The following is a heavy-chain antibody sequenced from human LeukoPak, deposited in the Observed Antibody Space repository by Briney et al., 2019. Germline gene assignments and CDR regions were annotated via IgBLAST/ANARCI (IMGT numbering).Heavy chain of an antibody. Sequence: SETLSLTCTVSGYSIDSGYYWGWIRQPPGKGLEWIGSIYYSGSTYYNPSLKSRVTISVDTSKNQFSLKLSSVTAADTAVYYCVGYYYDRSGYYYAGDLDYWGQGTLVTVSS. CDR3: VGYYYDRSGYYYAGDLDY. D-gene: IGHD3-22*01. V-gene: IGHV4-38-2*02. CDR2: IYYSGST. J-gene: IGHJ4*02. CDR1: GYSIDSGYY.